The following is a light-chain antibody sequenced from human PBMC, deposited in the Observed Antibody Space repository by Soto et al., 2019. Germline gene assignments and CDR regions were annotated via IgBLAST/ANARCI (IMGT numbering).Light chain of an antibody. CDR3: QKYNNWPPVT. V-gene: IGKV3-15*01. J-gene: IGKJ1*01. CDR1: QSVSSN. CDR2: GAS. Sequence: EIVMTHSPPTMSVSPGERATLCSMLSQSVSSNLAWYQQKPGQAPRLLIYGASTGATGIPASFSGSGSGTEFTLTISSLQSEDFAVYCCQKYNNWPPVTFGQWTKVDIK.